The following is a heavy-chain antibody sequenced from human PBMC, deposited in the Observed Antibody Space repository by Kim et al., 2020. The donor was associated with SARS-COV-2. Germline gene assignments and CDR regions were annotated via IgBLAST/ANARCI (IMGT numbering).Heavy chain of an antibody. CDR3: ARAGFSTIFGVVTSYNWFDP. V-gene: IGHV7-4-1*02. D-gene: IGHD3-3*01. Sequence: ASVKVFCKASGYTFTSYAMNWVRQAPGQGLEWMGWINTNTGNPTYAQGFTGRFVFSLDTSVSTAYLQISSLKAEDTAVYYCARAGFSTIFGVVTSYNWFDPWGQGTLVTVSS. CDR2: INTNTGNP. CDR1: GYTFTSYA. J-gene: IGHJ5*02.